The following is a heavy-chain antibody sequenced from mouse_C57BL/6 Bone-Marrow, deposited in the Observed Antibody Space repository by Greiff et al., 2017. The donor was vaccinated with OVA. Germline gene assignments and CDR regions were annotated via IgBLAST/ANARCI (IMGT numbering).Heavy chain of an antibody. CDR2: IDPSDSYT. CDR3: ARLGLDY. D-gene: IGHD4-1*01. Sequence: VQLQQPGAELVMPGASVKLSCKASGYTFTSYWMHWVKQRPGQGLEWIGEIDPSDSYTNYNQKFKGKSTLTVDKSSSTAYMQLSSLTSEDSAGYYCARLGLDYWGQGTTLTVSS. J-gene: IGHJ2*01. V-gene: IGHV1-69*01. CDR1: GYTFTSYW.